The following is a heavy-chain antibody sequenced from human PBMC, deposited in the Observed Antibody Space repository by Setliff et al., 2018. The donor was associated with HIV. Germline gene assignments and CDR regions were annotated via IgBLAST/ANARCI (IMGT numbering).Heavy chain of an antibody. V-gene: IGHV4-34*01. CDR2: LSPSGTT. D-gene: IGHD4-17*01. CDR1: GGSFSNYY. Sequence: PSETLSLTCTVYGGSFSNYYTNWIRQPPGKELEWIGELSPSGTTRSNPSLQSRVTISLDTSNNQFSLKLTSVTAADTAMYYCASFFVTTVTNQDYWGQGTPVTVSS. J-gene: IGHJ4*02. CDR3: ASFFVTTVTNQDY.